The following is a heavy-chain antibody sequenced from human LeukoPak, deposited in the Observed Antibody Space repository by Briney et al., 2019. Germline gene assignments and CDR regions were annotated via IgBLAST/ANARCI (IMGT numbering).Heavy chain of an antibody. CDR2: IYTSGSP. V-gene: IGHV4-4*07. J-gene: IGHJ6*03. D-gene: IGHD6-13*01. CDR1: GGSISSYY. CDR3: ARVSAAGTVYMDV. Sequence: SETLSLTCTVSGGSISSYYWSWIRQPAGKGLEWIGRIYTSGSPNYNPSLKSRVTMSVDTSKNQFSLKLSSVTAPDTAVYYCARVSAAGTVYMDVWGKGTTVTVSS.